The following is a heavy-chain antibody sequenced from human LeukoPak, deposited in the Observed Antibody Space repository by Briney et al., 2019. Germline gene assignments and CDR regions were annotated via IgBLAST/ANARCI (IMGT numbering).Heavy chain of an antibody. J-gene: IGHJ4*02. CDR3: AKVAHYYGSGSYYEYYFDY. V-gene: IGHV3-23*01. CDR2: ISGSGGST. Sequence: GGSLRLSCAASGFTFSSYAMSWVRQAPGKGLEWVSAISGSGGSTYYADSVKGRFTISRDNSKNTLYLQMNSLRAEDMAVYYCAKVAHYYGSGSYYEYYFDYWGQGTLVTVSS. D-gene: IGHD3-10*01. CDR1: GFTFSSYA.